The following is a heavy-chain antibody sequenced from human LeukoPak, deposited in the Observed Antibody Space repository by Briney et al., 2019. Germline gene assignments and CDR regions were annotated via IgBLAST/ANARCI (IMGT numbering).Heavy chain of an antibody. V-gene: IGHV3-23*01. CDR2: ISGSGGST. D-gene: IGHD6-19*01. Sequence: GGSLRLSCAASGFTFSSYAMSWVRQAPGKGLEWVSAISGSGGSTYYADSVKGRFTISRVNSKNTLYLQMNSLRAEDTAVYYCAKDLSGIAVAGSFDYWGQGTLVTVSS. J-gene: IGHJ4*02. CDR3: AKDLSGIAVAGSFDY. CDR1: GFTFSSYA.